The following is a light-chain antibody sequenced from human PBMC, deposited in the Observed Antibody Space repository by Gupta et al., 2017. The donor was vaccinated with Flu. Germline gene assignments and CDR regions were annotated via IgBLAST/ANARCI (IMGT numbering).Light chain of an antibody. CDR3: QSYDSITRHVV. CDR2: VDN. CDR1: SRSIATTY. Sequence: NFMLTQPHSLSESPGTTVTISCTRPSRSIATTYVQWYQHRPGSSPPPAIYVDNRRLPGVPARFSGSVDSSAHSASLTISGLNTADEADYYCQSYDSITRHVVFGGGTRLTVL. V-gene: IGLV6-57*01. J-gene: IGLJ2*01.